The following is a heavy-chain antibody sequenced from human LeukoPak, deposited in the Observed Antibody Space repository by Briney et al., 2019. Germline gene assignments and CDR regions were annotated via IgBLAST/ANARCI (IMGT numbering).Heavy chain of an antibody. V-gene: IGHV3-53*01. J-gene: IGHJ4*02. CDR2: IYSGGST. CDR3: AGEAIVGATTEYYFDY. D-gene: IGHD1-26*01. Sequence: GGSLRLSCAASGFTVSSNYMSWVRQAPGKGLEWVSVIYSGGSTYYADSVKGRFTNTRDNSKNTAYLQMNSLRAEDTAVSYCAGEAIVGATTEYYFDYWGQGNLVTVSS. CDR1: GFTVSSNY.